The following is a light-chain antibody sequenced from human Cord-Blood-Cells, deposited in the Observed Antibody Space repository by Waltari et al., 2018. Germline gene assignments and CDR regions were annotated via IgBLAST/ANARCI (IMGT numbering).Light chain of an antibody. J-gene: IGKJ2*01. CDR2: GAS. V-gene: IGKV3-15*01. Sequence: EIVMTQSPATLSVSPGARATLSCRASQSVSSNLAWYKQKPGQAPRLLIYGASTRATGIPARFSGSGYGTEFTLTISSLQSEDFAVYYCQQYNNWPPYTFGQGTKLEIK. CDR1: QSVSSN. CDR3: QQYNNWPPYT.